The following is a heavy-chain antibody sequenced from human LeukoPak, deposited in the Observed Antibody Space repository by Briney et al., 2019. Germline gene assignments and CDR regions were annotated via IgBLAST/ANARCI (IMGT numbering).Heavy chain of an antibody. CDR1: GGSISSSY. Sequence: PSETLSLTCTVSGGSISSSYWSWIRQPPGKGLEWIGYIYYTGSTNYNPSLKSRVTISIDTSKNQFSLKLSSVTAADTAVYYCARLAGYGGVDYWGQGTLLTVSS. CDR3: ARLAGYGGVDY. D-gene: IGHD6-19*01. J-gene: IGHJ4*02. CDR2: IYYTGST. V-gene: IGHV4-59*08.